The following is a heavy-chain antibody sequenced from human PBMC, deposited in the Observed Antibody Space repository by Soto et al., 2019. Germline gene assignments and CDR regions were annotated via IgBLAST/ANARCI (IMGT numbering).Heavy chain of an antibody. CDR2: INHSGST. V-gene: IGHV4-34*01. CDR3: ARGDDYGGIDY. CDR1: GGSFSSYY. D-gene: IGHD4-17*01. Sequence: SETLSLTCAVSGGSFSSYYWCWIRQPPGKGLEWIGEINHSGSTNYSPSLKSRVTISVDTSKNQFSLKLSSVTAADTAAYYCARGDDYGGIDYWGQGTLVTVSS. J-gene: IGHJ4*02.